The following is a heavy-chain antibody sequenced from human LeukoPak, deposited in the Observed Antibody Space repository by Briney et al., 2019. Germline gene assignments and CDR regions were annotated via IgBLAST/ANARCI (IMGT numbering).Heavy chain of an antibody. D-gene: IGHD2/OR15-2a*01. CDR2: VYHSGST. J-gene: IGHJ5*02. V-gene: IGHV4-30-2*01. CDR3: ARTLDNWFDP. CDR1: GGSISSGGYS. Sequence: SETLSLTCTVSGGSISSGGYSWSWIRQPPGKGLEWIGYVYHSGSTYYNPSLKSRVTISVDRSKNQFSLKLSSVTAADTAVYYCARTLDNWFDPWGQGTLVTVSS.